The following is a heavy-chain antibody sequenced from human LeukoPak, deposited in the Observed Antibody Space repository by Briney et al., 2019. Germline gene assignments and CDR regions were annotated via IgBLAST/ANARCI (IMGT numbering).Heavy chain of an antibody. CDR1: GFTFSSYA. CDR2: ISGSGGST. CDR3: AKDGDIAVAGTTAEYFQH. J-gene: IGHJ1*01. Sequence: GGSLRLSCAASGFTFSSYAMSWVRQAPGKGLEWVSAISGSGGSTYYADSVKGRFTISRDNSKNTLYLQMNSLRAEDAAVYYCAKDGDIAVAGTTAEYFQHWGQGTLVTVSS. V-gene: IGHV3-23*01. D-gene: IGHD6-19*01.